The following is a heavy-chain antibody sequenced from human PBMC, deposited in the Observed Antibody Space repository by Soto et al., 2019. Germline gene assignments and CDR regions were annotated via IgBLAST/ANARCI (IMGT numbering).Heavy chain of an antibody. CDR3: ARVVAVFPYYYMDV. CDR1: GYTFTSYG. V-gene: IGHV1-18*01. D-gene: IGHD5-12*01. Sequence: ASVKVSCKASGYTFTSYGISWVRQAPGQGLEWMGWISAYNGNTNYAQKLQGRVTMTTDTSTSTAYMELRSLRSDDTAVYYCARVVAVFPYYYMDVWGKGTTVTVSS. CDR2: ISAYNGNT. J-gene: IGHJ6*03.